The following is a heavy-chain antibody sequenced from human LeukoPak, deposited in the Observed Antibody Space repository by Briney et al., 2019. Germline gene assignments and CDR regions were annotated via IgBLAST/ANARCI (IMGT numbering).Heavy chain of an antibody. CDR2: ISGSGGST. V-gene: IGHV3-23*01. D-gene: IGHD2-15*01. J-gene: IGHJ4*02. Sequence: GGSLRLSCAASGFTFSSYAMSWVRQAPGKGLEWVSAISGSGGSTYYADSVKGRFTISRDNSKNTLYLQMNSLRAEDTAVYYCAREGRRGGCSGGSCYYFDYWGQGTLVTVSS. CDR3: AREGRRGGCSGGSCYYFDY. CDR1: GFTFSSYA.